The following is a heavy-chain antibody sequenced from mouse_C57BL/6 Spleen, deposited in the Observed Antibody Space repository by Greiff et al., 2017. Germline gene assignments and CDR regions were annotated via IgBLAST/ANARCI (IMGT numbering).Heavy chain of an antibody. J-gene: IGHJ2*01. CDR3: ARSDYFDY. CDR1: GYTFTSYT. Sequence: VQLQQSGAELARPGASVKMSCKASGYTFTSYTMHWVKQRPGQGLEWIGYINPSSGYTKYNQKFKDKATVTADKSSSTAYMQLSSLTSEDSAVYYCARSDYFDYWGQGTTLTVSS. V-gene: IGHV1-4*01. CDR2: INPSSGYT.